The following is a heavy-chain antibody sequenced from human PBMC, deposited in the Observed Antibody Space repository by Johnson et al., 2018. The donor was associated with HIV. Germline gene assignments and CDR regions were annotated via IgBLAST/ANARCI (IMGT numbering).Heavy chain of an antibody. CDR1: GFTFSNAW. CDR3: ATGFGPAFEM. J-gene: IGHJ3*02. V-gene: IGHV3-15*01. CDR2: ITSKTDGGTT. Sequence: VHLVESGGGLVKPGGSLRLSCAASGFTFSNAWMSWVRQAPGKGLEWVGRITSKTDGGTTDYAAPVKGRFSISRDDSKNTLYLQMNSLKTEDTAVYYCATGFGPAFEMWGQGTMVTVSS. D-gene: IGHD3-16*01.